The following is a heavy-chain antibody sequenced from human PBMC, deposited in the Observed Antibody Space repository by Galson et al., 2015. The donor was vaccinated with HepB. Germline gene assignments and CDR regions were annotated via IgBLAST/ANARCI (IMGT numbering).Heavy chain of an antibody. CDR2: ISYDGSNK. J-gene: IGHJ4*02. Sequence: SLRLSCAASGFTFSSYAMHWVRQAPGKGLEWVAVISYDGSNKYYADSVKGRFTISRDNSKNTLYLQMNSLRPEDTAVYYCARALTRLGSGSLLGYWGQGTLVTVSS. CDR3: ARALTRLGSGSLLGY. V-gene: IGHV3-30*04. CDR1: GFTFSSYA. D-gene: IGHD3-10*01.